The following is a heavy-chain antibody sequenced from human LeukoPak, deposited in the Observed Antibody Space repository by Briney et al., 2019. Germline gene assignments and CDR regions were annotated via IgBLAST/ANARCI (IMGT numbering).Heavy chain of an antibody. D-gene: IGHD6-6*01. CDR3: ARAYSSSFAPFDY. V-gene: IGHV4-61*02. CDR2: IYTSGST. Sequence: SQTLSLTCTVSGGSISSGSYYWSWIRQPAGKGLEGIGRIYTSGSTNYNPSLKSPVTISVDTSKNQSSMKLSCVTAADTAVYYCARAYSSSFAPFDYWGQGTLVTVSS. J-gene: IGHJ4*02. CDR1: GGSISSGSYY.